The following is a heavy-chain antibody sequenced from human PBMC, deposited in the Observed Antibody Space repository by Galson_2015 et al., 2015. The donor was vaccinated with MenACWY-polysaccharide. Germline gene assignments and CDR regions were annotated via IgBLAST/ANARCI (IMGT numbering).Heavy chain of an antibody. J-gene: IGHJ6*02. V-gene: IGHV3-21*01. CDR1: GFTFSSYS. CDR3: ARALLRYFDWLLEDYYYFGMDV. Sequence: SLRLSCAASGFTFSSYSMNWVRQAPGKGLEWVSSISRSSSYIYYADSVKGRFTISRDNAENSLYLQMNSLRAEDTAVYYCARALLRYFDWLLEDYYYFGMDVWGQGTTVTVSS. D-gene: IGHD3-9*01. CDR2: ISRSSSYI.